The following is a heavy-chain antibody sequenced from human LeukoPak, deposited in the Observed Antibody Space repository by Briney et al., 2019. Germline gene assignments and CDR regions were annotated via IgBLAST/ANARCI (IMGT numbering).Heavy chain of an antibody. CDR3: ARDPPIYGSGSYQFDY. CDR2: MNPNSGNT. V-gene: IGHV1-8*01. Sequence: ASVKVSCKASGYTFTSYDINWVRQATGQGLEWMGWMNPNSGNTGYAQKFQGRVTMTRNTSISTAYMELSSLRSDDTAVYYCARDPPIYGSGSYQFDYWGQGTLVTVSS. CDR1: GYTFTSYD. D-gene: IGHD3-10*01. J-gene: IGHJ4*02.